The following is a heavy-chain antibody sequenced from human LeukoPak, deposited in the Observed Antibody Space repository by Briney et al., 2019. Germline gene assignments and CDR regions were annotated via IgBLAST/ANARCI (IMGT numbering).Heavy chain of an antibody. V-gene: IGHV3-74*01. D-gene: IGHD6-19*01. CDR3: ARGLRIAVAGNIDY. CDR2: INSDGSST. CDR1: GFTFSNYW. Sequence: GGSLRLSCAASGFTFSNYWMHWVRQVPGKVLVWVSRINSDGSSTSYADSVKGRFTISRDNSKNTLYLQMNSLRADNTAVYYCARGLRIAVAGNIDYWGQGTLVTVSS. J-gene: IGHJ4*02.